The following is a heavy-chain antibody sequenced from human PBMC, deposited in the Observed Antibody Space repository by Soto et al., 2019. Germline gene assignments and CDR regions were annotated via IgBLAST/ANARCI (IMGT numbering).Heavy chain of an antibody. J-gene: IGHJ6*02. D-gene: IGHD3-16*02. V-gene: IGHV3-33*01. CDR2: IWYDGSNK. CDR3: AGEGYYDYVWGSYRPSTYGMDV. CDR1: GFTFSSYG. Sequence: GGSLRLSCAASGFTFSSYGMHWVRQAPGKGLEWVAVIWYDGSNKYYADSVKGRFTISRDNSKNTLYLQMNSLRAEDTAVYYCAGEGYYDYVWGSYRPSTYGMDVWGQGTTVTVSS.